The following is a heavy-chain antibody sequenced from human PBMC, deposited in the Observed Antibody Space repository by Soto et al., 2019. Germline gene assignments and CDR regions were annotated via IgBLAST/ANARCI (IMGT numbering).Heavy chain of an antibody. D-gene: IGHD6-13*01. Sequence: TSETLSLTCAVSGGSISSGGYSWSWIRQPPGKGLEWIGYIYHSGSTYYNPSLKSRVTISVDRSKNQFSLKLSSVTAADTAVYYCARAVKSSWYDYWGQGTLVTVSS. CDR2: IYHSGST. V-gene: IGHV4-30-2*01. CDR1: GGSISSGGYS. J-gene: IGHJ4*02. CDR3: ARAVKSSWYDY.